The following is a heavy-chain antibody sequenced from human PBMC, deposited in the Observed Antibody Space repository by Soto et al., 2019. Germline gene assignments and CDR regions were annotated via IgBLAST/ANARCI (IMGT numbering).Heavy chain of an antibody. D-gene: IGHD2-15*01. CDR3: ARDGCSGSNCLNWFDP. V-gene: IGHV3-48*01. CDR2: ISSSSTTK. CDR1: GFTFSSYS. Sequence: GGSLKLSCAASGFTFSSYSMNWVRQAPGKGLEWVSYISSSSTTKSYADSVKGRFTISRDNAKNSLYLQMNSLRAEDTAVYYCARDGCSGSNCLNWFDPWGQGTLVTVSS. J-gene: IGHJ5*02.